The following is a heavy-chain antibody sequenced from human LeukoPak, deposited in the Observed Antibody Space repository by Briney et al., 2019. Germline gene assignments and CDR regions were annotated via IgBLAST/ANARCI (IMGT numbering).Heavy chain of an antibody. CDR2: ITPIFGTA. CDR3: ARDFSRYCSGGSCYSDMGH. J-gene: IGHJ4*02. Sequence: SVKVSCKASGGTFSSYAISWVRQAPGQGLEWMGGITPIFGTANYAQKFQGRVTITTDESTSTAYMELSSLRSEDTAVYYCARDFSRYCSGGSCYSDMGHWGQGTLVTVSS. V-gene: IGHV1-69*05. CDR1: GGTFSSYA. D-gene: IGHD2-15*01.